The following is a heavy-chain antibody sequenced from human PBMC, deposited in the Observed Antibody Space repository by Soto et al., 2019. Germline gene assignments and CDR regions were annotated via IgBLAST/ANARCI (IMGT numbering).Heavy chain of an antibody. Sequence: SETLSLTCAISGGSINSRYWWSWVRQSPGKGLEWIGEIYHSGSTNYNPSLKSRVTISVDKSKNQFSLKLSSVTAADTAVYYCARQMVSSGWEYYFDYWGQGTLVTGSS. D-gene: IGHD6-19*01. CDR1: GGSINSRYW. J-gene: IGHJ4*02. V-gene: IGHV4-4*02. CDR2: IYHSGST. CDR3: ARQMVSSGWEYYFDY.